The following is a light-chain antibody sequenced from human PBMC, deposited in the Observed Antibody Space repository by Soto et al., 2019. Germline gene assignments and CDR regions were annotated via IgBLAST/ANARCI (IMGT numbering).Light chain of an antibody. CDR3: KSYAGSNTYV. CDR2: VNN. J-gene: IGLJ1*01. CDR1: SCNIGAGFD. Sequence: VLTQALSVSGAPGQRVTISFTRSSCNIGAGFDVHWYQQLPGTAPKLLIFVNNNRPSGVPDRFSGSKSGTSAYLAITGLQAEDEADYFCKSYAGSNTYVLGSGTKVTVL. V-gene: IGLV1-40*01.